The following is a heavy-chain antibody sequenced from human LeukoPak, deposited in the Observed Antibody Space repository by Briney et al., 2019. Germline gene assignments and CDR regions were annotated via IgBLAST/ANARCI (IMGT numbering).Heavy chain of an antibody. Sequence: SETLSLTCTVSGVSISSSNSYWGWIRQPPGKGLEWIGEINHSGSTNYNPSLKSRVTISVDTSKNQFSLKLSSVTAADTAVYYCARGGLVWLYRDAVNDAFDIWGQGTMVTVSS. CDR3: ARGGLVWLYRDAVNDAFDI. CDR2: INHSGST. CDR1: GVSISSSNSY. D-gene: IGHD2-2*02. V-gene: IGHV4-39*07. J-gene: IGHJ3*02.